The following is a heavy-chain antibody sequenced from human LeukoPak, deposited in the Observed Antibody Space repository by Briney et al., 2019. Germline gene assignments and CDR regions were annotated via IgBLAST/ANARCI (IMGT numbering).Heavy chain of an antibody. V-gene: IGHV1-3*01. CDR3: ARDQRRFGELSFVH. J-gene: IGHJ4*02. D-gene: IGHD3-10*01. CDR2: INAGNGNT. CDR1: GYTFTSYA. Sequence: ASVKVSCKASGYTFTSYAMHWVRQAPGQRLEWMGWINAGNGNTKYPQKFQGRVTITRDTSASTAYMELSSLRSEDTAVYYCARDQRRFGELSFVHWGQGTLVTVSS.